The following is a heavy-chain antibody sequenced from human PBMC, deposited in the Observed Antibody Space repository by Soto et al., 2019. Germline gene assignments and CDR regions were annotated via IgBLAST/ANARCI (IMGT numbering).Heavy chain of an antibody. Sequence: PSETLSLTCTVSGGSISSYYWSWIRQPPGKGLEWIGYIYYSGSTNYNPSLKSRVTISVDTSKNQFSLKLSSVTAADTAVYYCARAPYGDYGVYGMDVWGQGTTVTVSS. CDR2: IYYSGST. CDR1: GGSISSYY. V-gene: IGHV4-59*01. CDR3: ARAPYGDYGVYGMDV. J-gene: IGHJ6*02. D-gene: IGHD4-17*01.